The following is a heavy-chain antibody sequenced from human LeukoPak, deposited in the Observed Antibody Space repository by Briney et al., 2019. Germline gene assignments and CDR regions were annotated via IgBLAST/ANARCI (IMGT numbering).Heavy chain of an antibody. CDR2: IIPIFATT. CDR1: GGTFNNYA. V-gene: IGHV1-69*05. Sequence: GASVKVSCKASGGTFNNYAIGWVRQAPGQGLEWMGGIIPIFATTNYAQKFQGRVTVTTDESTNTAYMELSSLRSEDTAVYYCARNEGYSYGYPLDYWGQGTLVTVSS. CDR3: ARNEGYSYGYPLDY. D-gene: IGHD5-18*01. J-gene: IGHJ4*02.